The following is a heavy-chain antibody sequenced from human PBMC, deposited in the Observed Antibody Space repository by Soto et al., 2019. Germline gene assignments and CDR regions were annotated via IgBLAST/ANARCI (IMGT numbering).Heavy chain of an antibody. Sequence: QVHLLESGPGLVEPSGTLSLTCTVSGGSISSRNRWSWVRQSPGKGLEWIGEVSHSGSTNSNPSLKGRVTISLDKSNNQFSLNLESMTAADAAVYFCANTRGLGLMHAWGKGTTVVVSS. CDR1: GGSISSRNR. J-gene: IGHJ6*03. CDR2: VSHSGST. V-gene: IGHV4-4*02. D-gene: IGHD2-2*01. CDR3: ANTRGLGLMHA.